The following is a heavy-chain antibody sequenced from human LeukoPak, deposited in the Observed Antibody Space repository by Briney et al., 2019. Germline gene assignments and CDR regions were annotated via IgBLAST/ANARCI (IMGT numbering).Heavy chain of an antibody. D-gene: IGHD3-10*01. V-gene: IGHV3-23*01. CDR3: AKERGSGSSQPLDY. J-gene: IGHJ4*02. Sequence: GGSLRLSCAASGFTFSSYAMSWVRQAPGKGLEWVSAISGSGGSTYHADSVKGRFTISRDNSKNTLYLQMNSLRAEDTAVYYCAKERGSGSSQPLDYWGQGTLVTVSS. CDR2: ISGSGGST. CDR1: GFTFSSYA.